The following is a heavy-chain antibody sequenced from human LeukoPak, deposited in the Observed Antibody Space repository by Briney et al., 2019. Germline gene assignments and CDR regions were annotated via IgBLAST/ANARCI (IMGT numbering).Heavy chain of an antibody. D-gene: IGHD3-9*01. CDR1: GFTFSSYS. V-gene: IGHV3-21*01. Sequence: PGGSLRLSCAASGFTFSSYSMNWVRQAPGKGLEWVSCISTSSSYIYYADSVKGRFTISRDNAKNSLYLQMNSLRPEDAVVYYCARDSDNLTGSKSHFDYWGQGTLVTVSS. CDR3: ARDSDNLTGSKSHFDY. CDR2: ISTSSSYI. J-gene: IGHJ4*02.